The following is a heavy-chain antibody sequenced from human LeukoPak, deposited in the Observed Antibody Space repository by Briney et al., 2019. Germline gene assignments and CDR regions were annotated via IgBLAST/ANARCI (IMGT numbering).Heavy chain of an antibody. Sequence: SSETLSLTCTVSGGSISTFYWSWLRQPPGKGLEWIGYIFHTGHSNHNPSLKGRVTISVDTSKNQFSLNLNSVTAADTAMYYCARHPFSDGFDLWGQGTMVTVSS. V-gene: IGHV4-59*08. CDR2: IFHTGHS. CDR1: GGSISTFY. J-gene: IGHJ3*01. CDR3: ARHPFSDGFDL.